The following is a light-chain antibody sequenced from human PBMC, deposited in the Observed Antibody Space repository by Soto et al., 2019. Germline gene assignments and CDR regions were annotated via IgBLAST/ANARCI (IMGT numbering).Light chain of an antibody. CDR1: QSINIY. Sequence: IQLTQSPSSLSASVGDRVTLTCRASQSINIYLNWYQQKPGKAPTLLIYAASSLQSGVPSRFSGGGSRTDFTLTISSRQTEDFATYYCQQSYRSPYTFGQGTKLEI. CDR3: QQSYRSPYT. V-gene: IGKV1-39*01. J-gene: IGKJ2*01. CDR2: AAS.